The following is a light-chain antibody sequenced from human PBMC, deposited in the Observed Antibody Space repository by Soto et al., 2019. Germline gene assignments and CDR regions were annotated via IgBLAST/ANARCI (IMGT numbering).Light chain of an antibody. Sequence: EIVMTQSPATLYVSPGERANLSCRASQSVSSNLAWYQQKPGQAPRLLIYGASTRATGIPARFSGSGSGTEFTLTLSSLQSEDFAVYYCQQYNNWPYTFGQGTKLEIK. CDR3: QQYNNWPYT. J-gene: IGKJ2*01. CDR1: QSVSSN. CDR2: GAS. V-gene: IGKV3-15*01.